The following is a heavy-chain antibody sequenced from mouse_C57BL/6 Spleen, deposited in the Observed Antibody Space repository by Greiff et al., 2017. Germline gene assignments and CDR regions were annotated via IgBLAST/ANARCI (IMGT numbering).Heavy chain of an antibody. CDR1: GYTFTGYW. V-gene: IGHV1-9*01. CDR2: ILPGSGST. J-gene: IGHJ2*01. CDR3: ARRGSLTTWAYYFDY. D-gene: IGHD3-1*01. Sequence: QVQLQQSGAELMKPGASVKLSCKATGYTFTGYWIEWVKQRPGHGLEWIGEILPGSGSTNYNEKFKGKATFTADTSSNTAYMQLSSLTTEDSAIYDCARRGSLTTWAYYFDYWGQGTTLTVSS.